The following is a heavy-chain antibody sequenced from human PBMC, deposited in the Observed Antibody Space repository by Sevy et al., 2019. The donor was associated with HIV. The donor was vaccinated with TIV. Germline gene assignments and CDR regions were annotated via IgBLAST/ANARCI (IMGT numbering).Heavy chain of an antibody. CDR2: ISNSGGST. J-gene: IGHJ4*02. CDR1: GFTFNSYA. CDR3: AKDSRGNYYYFDN. V-gene: IGHV3-23*01. Sequence: GSLRLSCAASGFTFNSYAMSWVRQAPGKGLEWVSSISNSGGSTYYADSVKGRFTISRDNSQNSLYLQMNSLRAEDTALYYCAKDSRGNYYYFDNWGQGTLVTVSS. D-gene: IGHD1-26*01.